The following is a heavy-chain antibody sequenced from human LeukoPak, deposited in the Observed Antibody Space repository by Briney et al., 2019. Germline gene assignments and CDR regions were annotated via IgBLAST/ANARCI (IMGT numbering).Heavy chain of an antibody. V-gene: IGHV1-69*04. CDR2: IIPILGIA. J-gene: IGHJ1*01. CDR3: ARGYPLSTTAAGTYFQH. D-gene: IGHD6-13*01. Sequence: SVKVSCKASGGTFSSYAISWVRHAPGQGLEWMGRIIPILGIANYAQKFQGRVTITADKSTSTAYMELSSLRSEDTAVYYCARGYPLSTTAAGTYFQHWGQGTLVTVSS. CDR1: GGTFSSYA.